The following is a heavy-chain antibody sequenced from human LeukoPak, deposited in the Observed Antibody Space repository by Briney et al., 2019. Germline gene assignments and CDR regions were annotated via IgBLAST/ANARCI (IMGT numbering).Heavy chain of an antibody. CDR2: MHYSGST. CDR1: GFTFSDYY. CDR3: ARRVITSGLYDY. D-gene: IGHD2-2*01. Sequence: PGGSLRLSCAASGFTFSDYYMSWIRQAPGKGLEWTGSMHYSGSTYYNPSLRSRVTISVDTSKNQFSLKVTSVTAADTAVYYCARRVITSGLYDYWGQGTLVTVSS. J-gene: IGHJ4*02. V-gene: IGHV4-39*01.